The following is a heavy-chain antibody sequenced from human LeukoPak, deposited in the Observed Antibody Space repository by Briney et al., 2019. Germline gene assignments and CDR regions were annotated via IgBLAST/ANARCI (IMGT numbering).Heavy chain of an antibody. CDR2: IYSGGST. CDR1: GFTPSSSY. Sequence: PGGSLRLSSAASGFTPSSSYMSWAPQAPGKGLEWVSLIYSGGSTYYAASVKGRFTISRDNYKNTLYLQMNSLRPEDTAVYYCAKGYNYAYEYWGQGTLVTVSS. J-gene: IGHJ4*02. D-gene: IGHD5-18*01. V-gene: IGHV3-53*01. CDR3: AKGYNYAYEY.